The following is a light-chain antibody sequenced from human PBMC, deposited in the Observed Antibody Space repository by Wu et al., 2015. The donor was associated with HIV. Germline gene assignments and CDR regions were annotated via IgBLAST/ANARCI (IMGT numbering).Light chain of an antibody. Sequence: DIQMTQSPSTLSASVGDRVTLTCRASQSISAWLAWYQQKPGKAPKLLISKASTLESGVPSRFSGSGSGTEFTLTISSLQPEDFATYHCQQSYSSSPTFGGGTKVEIK. V-gene: IGKV1-5*03. J-gene: IGKJ4*01. CDR2: KAS. CDR3: QQSYSSSPT. CDR1: QSISAW.